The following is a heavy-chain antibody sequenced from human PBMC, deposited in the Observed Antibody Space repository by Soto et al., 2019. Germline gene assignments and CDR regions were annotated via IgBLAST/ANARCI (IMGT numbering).Heavy chain of an antibody. CDR3: ARVKGLLRTYIDY. D-gene: IGHD3-22*01. V-gene: IGHV4-30-2*01. CDR2: IYHSGST. Sequence: PSETLSLTCAVSGGSISSGGYSWSWIRQPPGKGLEWIGYIYHSGSTYYNPSLKSRVTISVDRSKNQFSLKLSSVTAADTAVYYCARVKGLLRTYIDYWGQGTLVTAPQ. J-gene: IGHJ4*02. CDR1: GGSISSGGYS.